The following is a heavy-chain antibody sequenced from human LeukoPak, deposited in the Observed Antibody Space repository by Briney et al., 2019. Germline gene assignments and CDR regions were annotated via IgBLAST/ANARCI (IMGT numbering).Heavy chain of an antibody. Sequence: ASVKVSCKASGYTFTGYYMHGVRQAPGQRLGGMGWINPNSGGTNYAQKFQGRVTMTRHTSISTAYMALSRLRSDDTAVYYCASYGGMGPTLSYYYYYMDVWGKGTTVTVSS. J-gene: IGHJ6*03. CDR3: ASYGGMGPTLSYYYYYMDV. V-gene: IGHV1-2*02. D-gene: IGHD1-26*01. CDR2: INPNSGGT. CDR1: GYTFTGYY.